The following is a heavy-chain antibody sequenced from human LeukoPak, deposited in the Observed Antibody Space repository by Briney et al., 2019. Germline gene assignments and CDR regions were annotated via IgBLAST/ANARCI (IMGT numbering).Heavy chain of an antibody. CDR2: INHSGST. CDR3: ARGGHSAAADNYYYYGMDV. Sequence: SETLSLTCAVYGGSFSGYYWSWIRQPPGKGLEWIGEINHSGSTNYNPSLKSRVTISVDTSKNQFSLKLSSVTAADTAVYYCARGGHSAAADNYYYYGMDVWGQGTTVTVSS. D-gene: IGHD6-13*01. J-gene: IGHJ6*02. CDR1: GGSFSGYY. V-gene: IGHV4-34*01.